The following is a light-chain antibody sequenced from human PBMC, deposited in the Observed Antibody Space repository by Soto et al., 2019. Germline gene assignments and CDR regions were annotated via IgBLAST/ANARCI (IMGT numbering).Light chain of an antibody. CDR3: QQYGTSPPST. V-gene: IGKV3-20*01. J-gene: IGKJ5*01. Sequence: EIVLTQPPGTLSLSPGERATLSCRASQSVSSSYLAWYQQKPGQAPRLLINGASSRATGIPDRFSGSGSGTDFTLTISRLEPEDFAVYYCQQYGTSPPSTFGQGTRLEIK. CDR2: GAS. CDR1: QSVSSSY.